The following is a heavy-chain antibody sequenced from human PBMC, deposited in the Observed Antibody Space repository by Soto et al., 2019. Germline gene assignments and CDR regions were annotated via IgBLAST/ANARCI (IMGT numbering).Heavy chain of an antibody. Sequence: EVQLVESGGGLVQPGGSLRLSCAASGFTFSSYEMNWVRQAPGKGLEWVSDISSSGGTIYYADSVKGRFTISRDNAKNSLYMQMNSLRAEDTAVYYCAREGGGYFDYWGQGTLVTVSS. V-gene: IGHV3-48*03. CDR2: ISSSGGTI. CDR3: AREGGGYFDY. D-gene: IGHD3-16*01. CDR1: GFTFSSYE. J-gene: IGHJ4*02.